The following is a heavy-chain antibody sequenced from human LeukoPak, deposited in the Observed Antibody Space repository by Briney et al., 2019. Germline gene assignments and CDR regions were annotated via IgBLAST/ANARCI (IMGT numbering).Heavy chain of an antibody. Sequence: PSETLSLTYTVSNYSISSGYYWGWIRQPPGKGLAWIGSIDHSGSTYYNPSLKSRVTISVDTSKNQFSLKLTSVTAADTAVYYCARGGKWLYYFDYWGQGTLVTVSS. CDR3: ARGGKWLYYFDY. J-gene: IGHJ4*02. V-gene: IGHV4-38-2*02. CDR2: IDHSGST. CDR1: NYSISSGYY. D-gene: IGHD6-19*01.